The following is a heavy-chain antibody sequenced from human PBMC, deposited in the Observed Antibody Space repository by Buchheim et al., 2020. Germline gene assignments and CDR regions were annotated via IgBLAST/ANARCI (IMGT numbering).Heavy chain of an antibody. CDR1: GESFSGFY. CDR2: IHHSGRT. Sequence: QVQLQQWGAGLLKPSDTLSLTCTVIGESFSGFYWTWIRQSPGTGLEWIGEIHHSGRTNYNPSLQSRATVSVDTSKNQFSLKLTSVTAADTGVYYCARGVVRRSNWLDPWGQGTL. J-gene: IGHJ5*02. V-gene: IGHV4-34*01. D-gene: IGHD3-10*01. CDR3: ARGVVRRSNWLDP.